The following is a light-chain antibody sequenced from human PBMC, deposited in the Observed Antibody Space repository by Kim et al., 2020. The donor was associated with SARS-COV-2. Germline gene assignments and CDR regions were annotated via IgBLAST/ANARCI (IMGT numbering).Light chain of an antibody. CDR1: QSISSW. J-gene: IGKJ2*01. V-gene: IGKV1-5*01. CDR2: GAS. CDR3: QQYHRYSYT. Sequence: SASVGDRVTITCRASQSISSWLAWYQQKPGIAPKILIYGASILESGVPSRFSGSGAGKEFTLTISSLQPDDFATYYCQQYHRYSYTFGQGTKLEI.